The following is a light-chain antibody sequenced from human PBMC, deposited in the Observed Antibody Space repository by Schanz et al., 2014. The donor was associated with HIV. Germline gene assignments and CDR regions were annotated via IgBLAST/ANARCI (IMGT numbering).Light chain of an antibody. J-gene: IGLJ2*01. CDR3: QSYDSSLRESI. CDR1: SSDIGSNT. V-gene: IGLV1-44*01. Sequence: QSVLTQPPSASGTPGQRVTISCSGSSSDIGSNTVNWYRHLPGTAPQLLMYSNDQRSSGVPDRFSGSKSGTSASLAISGLQAEDEADYYCQSYDSSLRESIFGGGTKLTVL. CDR2: SND.